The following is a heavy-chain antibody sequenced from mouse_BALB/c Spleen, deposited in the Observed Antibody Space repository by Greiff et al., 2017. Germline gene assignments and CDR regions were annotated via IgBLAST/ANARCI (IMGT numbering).Heavy chain of an antibody. CDR3: ARLGGNYEDY. CDR2: IYPGNVNT. CDR1: GYSFTSYY. Sequence: VQRVESGPELVKPGASVKISCKASGYSFTSYYIHWVKQRPGQGLEWIGWIYPGNVNTKYNEKFKGKATLTADKSSSTAYMQLSSLTSEDSAVYFCARLGGNYEDYWGQGTSVTVSS. J-gene: IGHJ4*01. V-gene: IGHV1S56*01. D-gene: IGHD2-1*01.